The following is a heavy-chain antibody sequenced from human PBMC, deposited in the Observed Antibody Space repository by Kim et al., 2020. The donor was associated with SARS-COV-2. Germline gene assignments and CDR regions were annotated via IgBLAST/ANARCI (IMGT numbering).Heavy chain of an antibody. CDR1: GGSFSGYY. D-gene: IGHD5-12*01. CDR3: ARLLPLVGADAFDI. Sequence: SETLSLTCAVYGGSFSGYYWSWIRQPPGKGLEWIGEINHSGSTNYNPSLKSRVTISVDTSKNQFSLKLSSVTAADTAVYYCARLLPLVGADAFDIWGQGTMVTVSS. CDR2: INHSGST. V-gene: IGHV4-34*01. J-gene: IGHJ3*02.